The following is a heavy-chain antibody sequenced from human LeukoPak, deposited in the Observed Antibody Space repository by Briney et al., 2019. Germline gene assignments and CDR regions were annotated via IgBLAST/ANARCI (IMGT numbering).Heavy chain of an antibody. Sequence: ASVKVSCKVSGYTLTELSMHWVRQAPGKGLEWMGGFDPEDGETIYAQKFQGRVTMTEDTSTDTAYMELSSLRSGDTAVYYCARAMFSSSRTHWFDPWGQGTLASVSS. J-gene: IGHJ5*02. CDR2: FDPEDGET. D-gene: IGHD6-13*01. CDR3: ARAMFSSSRTHWFDP. V-gene: IGHV1-24*01. CDR1: GYTLTELS.